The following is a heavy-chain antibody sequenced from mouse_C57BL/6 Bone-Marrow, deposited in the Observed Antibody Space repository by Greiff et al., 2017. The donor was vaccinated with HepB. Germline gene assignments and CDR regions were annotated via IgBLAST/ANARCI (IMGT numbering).Heavy chain of an antibody. V-gene: IGHV1-69*01. CDR1: GYTFTSYW. Sequence: QVQLQQPGAELVMPGASVKLSCKASGYTFTSYWMHWVKQRPGQGLEWIGEIDPSDSYTNYNQKFKGKSTLTVDKSSSTAYMQLSSLTSEDSAVYYCARHGNFWYVDVWGTGTTVTVSS. CDR2: IDPSDSYT. D-gene: IGHD2-1*01. J-gene: IGHJ1*03. CDR3: ARHGNFWYVDV.